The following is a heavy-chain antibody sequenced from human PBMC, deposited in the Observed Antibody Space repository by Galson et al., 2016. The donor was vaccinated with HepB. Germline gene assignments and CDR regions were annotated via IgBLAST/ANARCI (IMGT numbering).Heavy chain of an antibody. CDR1: GFTFSIYG. Sequence: SLRLSCAASGFTFSIYGMHWVRQAPGKGLEWVALMSYDGSNEYYADSVKGRFTISRDNSDNTLYLQMNPLGVEDTAVYYCVCFAVAPYWGQGTLVTVSS. CDR3: VCFAVAPY. V-gene: IGHV3-30*03. J-gene: IGHJ4*02. CDR2: MSYDGSNE. D-gene: IGHD6-19*01.